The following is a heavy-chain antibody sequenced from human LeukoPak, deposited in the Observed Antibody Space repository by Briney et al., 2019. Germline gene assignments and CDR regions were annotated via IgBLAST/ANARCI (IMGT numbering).Heavy chain of an antibody. CDR2: IRSNGDTA. CDR3: AKGQELDDGVFDS. Sequence: GGSLRLSCAASGFTFSRIAMAWVRQAPGKGLEWVSTIRSNGDTAYNADSVRGRFAISRDNSRNALFLQMNSLRVEDTAIYYCAKGQELDDGVFDSWGQGTLVTVSS. D-gene: IGHD1-1*01. V-gene: IGHV3-23*01. CDR1: GFTFSRIA. J-gene: IGHJ4*02.